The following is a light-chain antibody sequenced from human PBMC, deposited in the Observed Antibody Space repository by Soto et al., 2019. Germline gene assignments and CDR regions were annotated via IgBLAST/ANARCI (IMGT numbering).Light chain of an antibody. V-gene: IGLV2-14*01. CDR1: SSDVGGYNY. CDR2: DVI. CDR3: SSYTSSSTLVL. J-gene: IGLJ2*01. Sequence: QSVLTQPASVSGSPGQSITISCTGTSSDVGGYNYVSWYQQHPGKAPKLMIYDVINRPSGVSNRFSGSKSGNTASLTISGLQAEDEADYYCSSYTSSSTLVLFGGGTKVTVL.